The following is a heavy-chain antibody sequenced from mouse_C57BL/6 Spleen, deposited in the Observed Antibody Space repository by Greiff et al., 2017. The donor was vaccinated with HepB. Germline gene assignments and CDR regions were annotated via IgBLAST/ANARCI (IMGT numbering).Heavy chain of an antibody. CDR3: ARSAPFYYGSSPDY. CDR1: GYTFTSYW. V-gene: IGHV1-50*01. D-gene: IGHD1-1*01. Sequence: QVQLKQPGAELVKPGASVKLSCKASGYTFTSYWMQWVKQRPGQGLEWIGEIDPSDSYTNYNQKFKGKATLTVDTSSSTAYMQLSSLTSEDSAVYYCARSAPFYYGSSPDYWGQGTTLTVSS. CDR2: IDPSDSYT. J-gene: IGHJ2*01.